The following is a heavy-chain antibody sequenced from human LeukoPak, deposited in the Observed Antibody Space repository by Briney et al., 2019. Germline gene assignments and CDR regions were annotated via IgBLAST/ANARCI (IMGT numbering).Heavy chain of an antibody. CDR1: GFTVSSNS. Sequence: GGSLRLSCTVSGFTVSSNSMSWVRQAPGKGLEWVSFIYSAGSTHYSDSVKGRFTISIDNSKNTLYLQMNSLRAEDTAVYYCARRAGAYTHPYDHWGQGTLVTVS. CDR2: IYSAGST. J-gene: IGHJ4*02. CDR3: ARRAGAYTHPYDH. V-gene: IGHV3-53*01. D-gene: IGHD3-16*01.